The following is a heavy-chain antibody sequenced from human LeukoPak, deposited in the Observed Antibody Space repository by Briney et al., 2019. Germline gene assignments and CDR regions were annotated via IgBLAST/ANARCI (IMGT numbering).Heavy chain of an antibody. CDR3: ARDGHYGSRAMGYFGN. CDR1: GFIFSDYA. J-gene: IGHJ4*02. Sequence: PGGSLRLSCAASGFIFSDYAIEGVRQAPGKGLEGVAVISGIGSNKYYRQSVKGRFTSSRDNSENTIYLQMNSVRPDDPAVYYCARDGHYGSRAMGYFGNWGQGALVTVSS. D-gene: IGHD3-10*01. V-gene: IGHV3-30*04. CDR2: ISGIGSNK.